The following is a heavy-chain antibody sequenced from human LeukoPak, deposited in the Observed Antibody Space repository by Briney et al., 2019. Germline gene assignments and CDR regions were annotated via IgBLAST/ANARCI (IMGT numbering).Heavy chain of an antibody. CDR3: AKDLGPYDILTGCDY. D-gene: IGHD3-9*01. CDR1: GFTFSSYG. Sequence: PGRSLRLSCAASGFTFSSYGMHWVRQAPGKGLEWVAVISYDGSNKYYADSVKGRFTISRDNSKNTLYPQMNSLRAEDTAVYYCAKDLGPYDILTGCDYWGQGTLVTVSS. V-gene: IGHV3-30*18. CDR2: ISYDGSNK. J-gene: IGHJ4*02.